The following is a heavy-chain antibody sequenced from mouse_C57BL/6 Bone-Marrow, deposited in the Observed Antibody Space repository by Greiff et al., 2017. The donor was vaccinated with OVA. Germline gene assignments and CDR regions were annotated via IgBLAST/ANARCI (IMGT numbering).Heavy chain of an antibody. D-gene: IGHD1-1*01. CDR2: ISDGGSYT. V-gene: IGHV5-4*01. CDR3: ARDRYYGSSLGYFDY. Sequence: EVKLQESGGGLVKPGGSLRLSCAASGFTFSSYAMSWVRQTPEKRLEWVATISDGGSYTYYPDNVKGRFTISRDNAKNNLYLQMSHLKSEDTAMYYCARDRYYGSSLGYFDYWGQGTTLTVSS. J-gene: IGHJ2*01. CDR1: GFTFSSYA.